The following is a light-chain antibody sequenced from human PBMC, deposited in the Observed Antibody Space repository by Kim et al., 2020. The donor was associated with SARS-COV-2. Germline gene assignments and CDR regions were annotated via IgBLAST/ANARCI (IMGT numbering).Light chain of an antibody. CDR2: GAS. Sequence: PGERATLSCRASQSVNSDYLAWYQQIPGQPPRLLIVGASSRATGIPDRFSGSGSGTDFTLAISRLEPEDFAVYYCQLYGSSPLMYTFGQGTKLEIK. CDR3: QLYGSSPLMYT. V-gene: IGKV3-20*01. CDR1: QSVNSDY. J-gene: IGKJ2*01.